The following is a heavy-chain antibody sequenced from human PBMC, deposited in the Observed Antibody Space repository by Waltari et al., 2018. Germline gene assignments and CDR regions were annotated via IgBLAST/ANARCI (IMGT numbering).Heavy chain of an antibody. CDR3: ARVGGAYDFWSGYSTRPY. D-gene: IGHD3-3*01. J-gene: IGHJ4*02. CDR2: INHSGST. CDR1: GGSFSGYY. V-gene: IGHV4-34*01. Sequence: QVQLQQCGAGRLRPSETLSLTCAVYGGSFSGYYWSWLRQHPRKGLEWIGEINHSGSTNYNPSLKSRVTISVDTSKNQFSLKLSSVTAADTAVYYCARVGGAYDFWSGYSTRPYWGQGTLVTVSS.